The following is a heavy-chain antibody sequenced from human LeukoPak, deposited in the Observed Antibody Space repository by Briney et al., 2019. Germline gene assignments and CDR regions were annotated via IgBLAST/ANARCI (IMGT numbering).Heavy chain of an antibody. CDR1: GFTFSSYS. CDR3: ARDLSYGMDV. Sequence: PGGSLRLSCAASGFTFSSYSKNWVRQAPGKGLEWVSSISSSSSYIYYADSVKGRFTISKDNAKNSLYLQMNSLRAEDTAVYYCARDLSYGMDVWGQGTTVTVSS. J-gene: IGHJ6*02. CDR2: ISSSSSYI. V-gene: IGHV3-21*01.